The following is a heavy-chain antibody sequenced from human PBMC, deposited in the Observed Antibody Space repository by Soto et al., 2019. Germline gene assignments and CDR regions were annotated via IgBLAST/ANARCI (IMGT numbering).Heavy chain of an antibody. J-gene: IGHJ6*03. CDR2: VYDSGLT. Sequence: QVQLQESGPGLVKPSETLSLTCTVSGGSITGYSWSWIRQPPGKGLEWLGYVYDSGLTDYNPSLKSRVSMALYMSKNQFSLQLSSLTAADTAVYYGAAAGSLYFYYYMGVWGKGTTVTVSS. CDR3: AAAGSLYFYYYMGV. D-gene: IGHD6-13*01. CDR1: GGSITGYS. V-gene: IGHV4-59*08.